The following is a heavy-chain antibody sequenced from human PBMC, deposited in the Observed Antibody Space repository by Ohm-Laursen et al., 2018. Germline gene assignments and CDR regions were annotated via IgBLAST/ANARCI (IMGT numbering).Heavy chain of an antibody. D-gene: IGHD6-19*01. CDR3: AGDKAGNAFDI. V-gene: IGHV1-2*02. CDR2: INPNNGGT. CDR1: GNTFTGYY. Sequence: SVKVSCKASGNTFTGYYMHWVRQAPGQGLEWMGWINPNNGGTNYAQRFQGRVTMTRDTSISTAYMELSRLRSDDTAVYYCAGDKAGNAFDIWGQGTMVTVSS. J-gene: IGHJ3*02.